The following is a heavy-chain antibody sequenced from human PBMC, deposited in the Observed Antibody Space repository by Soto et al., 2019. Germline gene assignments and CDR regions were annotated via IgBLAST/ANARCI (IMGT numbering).Heavy chain of an antibody. CDR3: ATNLKGLFYYFYIDV. V-gene: IGHV3-23*01. J-gene: IGHJ6*03. D-gene: IGHD1-20*01. Sequence: GGSLRLSCAASGFTFINYTMGWVRQAPGKGLEWVSLISGSGDSTNYADSVKGRFTISRDNSKNTLYLQMNGLRAEDTAVYYCATNLKGLFYYFYIDVWGTGTTVTVSS. CDR2: ISGSGDST. CDR1: GFTFINYT.